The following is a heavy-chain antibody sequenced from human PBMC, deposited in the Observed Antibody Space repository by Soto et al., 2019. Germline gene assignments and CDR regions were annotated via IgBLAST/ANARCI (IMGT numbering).Heavy chain of an antibody. CDR3: ARGIWVATTASYYFDS. D-gene: IGHD5-12*01. CDR2: INPSGGST. V-gene: IGHV1-46*01. CDR1: GYTFTSYY. Sequence: ASVKVSCKASGYTFTSYYMHWVRQAPGQGLEWMGIINPSGGSTSYAQKFQDRFTITRDTSANTAYMDLRSLTSEDTAVYYCARGIWVATTASYYFDSWGQGTQVTVSS. J-gene: IGHJ4*02.